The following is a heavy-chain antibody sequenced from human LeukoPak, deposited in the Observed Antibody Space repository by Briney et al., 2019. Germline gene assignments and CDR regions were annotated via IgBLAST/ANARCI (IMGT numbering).Heavy chain of an antibody. Sequence: SETLSHTCTVSGDSITGGDYHWSWIRQYPGKGLEWIGYIYHSGTTYYNPSLRGRLTISVDTSKNHFSLKLSSVTAADTAVYYCARGRRHKALYYYYYGMDVWGQGTTVTVSS. D-gene: IGHD2-21*01. CDR1: GDSITGGDYH. CDR2: IYHSGTT. CDR3: ARGRRHKALYYYYYGMDV. J-gene: IGHJ6*02. V-gene: IGHV4-31*03.